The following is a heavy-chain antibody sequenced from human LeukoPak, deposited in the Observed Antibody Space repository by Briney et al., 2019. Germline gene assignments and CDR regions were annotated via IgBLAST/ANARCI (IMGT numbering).Heavy chain of an antibody. Sequence: NASQTLSLTCTVSGVSITTAANYWSWFRQHPEKGLEWVGYIYYSGTTYYSPSLMSRVFISSDTSRNQFSLKLSSVTAADTAVYYCAREPTDIVDYFDYWGQGTLVTVSS. J-gene: IGHJ4*02. D-gene: IGHD5-12*01. CDR2: IYYSGTT. CDR3: AREPTDIVDYFDY. CDR1: GVSITTAANY. V-gene: IGHV4-31*03.